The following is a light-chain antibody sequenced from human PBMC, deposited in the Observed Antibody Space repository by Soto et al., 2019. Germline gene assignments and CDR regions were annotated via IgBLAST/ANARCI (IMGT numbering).Light chain of an antibody. J-gene: IGKJ1*01. Sequence: EIVLTQSPDTLSLSPGQRATLSCRARQSVTGSYLAWYQQKPGQAPRLLIYDASNRATGIPARFSGSGSGTDFTLTISSLEPEDFAVYYCQQRSNWPTWTFGQGTKVDIK. CDR2: DAS. CDR3: QQRSNWPTWT. V-gene: IGKV3-11*01. CDR1: QSVTGSY.